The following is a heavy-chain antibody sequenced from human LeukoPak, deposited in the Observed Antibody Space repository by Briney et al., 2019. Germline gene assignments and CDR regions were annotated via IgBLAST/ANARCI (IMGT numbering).Heavy chain of an antibody. CDR3: AKDVSWNWFDP. CDR2: IAYDGSNK. CDR1: GFTFSTYA. J-gene: IGHJ5*02. V-gene: IGHV3-30*18. Sequence: GRSLRLFCAASGFTFSTYALHWVRQAPRMGLEWVAVIAYDGSNKEYADSVKCRFTNSRDNSKNTLYLQMNTPRSDDTAVYYCAKDVSWNWFDPWGQGTLVTVSS.